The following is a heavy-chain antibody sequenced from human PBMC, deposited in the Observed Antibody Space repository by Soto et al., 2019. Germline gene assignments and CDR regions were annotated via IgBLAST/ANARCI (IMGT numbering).Heavy chain of an antibody. CDR2: IVPIFTLT. CDR3: ASGGNSYYYYGMDV. J-gene: IGHJ6*02. CDR1: GDTFSNYA. Sequence: SVKVSCKVSGDTFSNYAINWVRQAPGQGLEWMGAIVPIFTLTNYAQKFQGRVTITADESAITAYMELSSLRSEDTAVYYCASGGNSYYYYGMDVWGQGTTVTVSS. D-gene: IGHD2-21*02. V-gene: IGHV1-69*13.